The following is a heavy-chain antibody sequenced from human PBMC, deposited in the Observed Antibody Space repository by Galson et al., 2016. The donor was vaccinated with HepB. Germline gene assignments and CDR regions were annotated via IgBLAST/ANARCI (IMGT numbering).Heavy chain of an antibody. CDR3: AKQSPGRTGVPPYYSYYYGIDV. D-gene: IGHD2-8*02. Sequence: SLRLSCAASGFTFSSYAMSWVRQAPGKGLEWVSAMSGNGGTTYYADAVKGRFTILRDNSKNTVYLQVNSLRAEDTAVYFCAKQSPGRTGVPPYYSYYYGIDVWGPGTTVTVSS. V-gene: IGHV3-23*01. CDR2: MSGNGGTT. J-gene: IGHJ6*02. CDR1: GFTFSSYA.